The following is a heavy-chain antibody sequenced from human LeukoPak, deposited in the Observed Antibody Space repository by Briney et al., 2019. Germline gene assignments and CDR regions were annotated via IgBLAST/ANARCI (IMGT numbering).Heavy chain of an antibody. V-gene: IGHV1-69*05. Sequence: SVKVSCKASGGTFSSYAISWVRQAPGRGLEWMGGIIPIFGTANYAQKFQGRVTITTDESTSTAYMELSSLRSEDTAVYYCARDRYNGDYDFWSPFDYWGQGTLVTVSS. CDR1: GGTFSSYA. J-gene: IGHJ4*02. CDR2: IIPIFGTA. D-gene: IGHD3-3*01. CDR3: ARDRYNGDYDFWSPFDY.